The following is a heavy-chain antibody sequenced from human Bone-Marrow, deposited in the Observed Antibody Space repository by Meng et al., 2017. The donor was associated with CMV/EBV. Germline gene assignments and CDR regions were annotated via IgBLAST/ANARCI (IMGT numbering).Heavy chain of an antibody. V-gene: IGHV3-23*03. J-gene: IGHJ6*02. D-gene: IGHD6-19*01. CDR1: GFTFSSYA. CDR2: IYSGGSST. Sequence: GESLKISCAASGFTFSSYAMSWVRQAPGKGLEWVSVIYSGGSSTYYADSVKGRFTISRDNYKNTVQLQMNSLRPEDTVVYYCARTIAVAGTWGYYYYGMDVWGQGTTVTVSS. CDR3: ARTIAVAGTWGYYYYGMDV.